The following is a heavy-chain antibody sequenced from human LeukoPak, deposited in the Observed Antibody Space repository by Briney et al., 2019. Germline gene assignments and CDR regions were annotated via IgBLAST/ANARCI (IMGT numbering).Heavy chain of an antibody. D-gene: IGHD3-3*01. V-gene: IGHV1-46*01. J-gene: IGHJ6*03. Sequence: GASVKVSCKASGYTFTSYYMHRVRQAPGQGLEWMGIINPSGGSTSYAQKFQGRVTMTRDTSTSTVYMELSSLRSEDTAVYYCARASPLRFLEWAPMDVWGKGTTVTVSS. CDR1: GYTFTSYY. CDR2: INPSGGST. CDR3: ARASPLRFLEWAPMDV.